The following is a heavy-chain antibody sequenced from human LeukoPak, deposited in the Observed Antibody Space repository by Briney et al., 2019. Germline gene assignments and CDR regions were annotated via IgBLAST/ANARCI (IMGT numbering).Heavy chain of an antibody. V-gene: IGHV4-34*01. CDR2: INHSGST. J-gene: IGHJ6*02. Sequence: SETLSLTCAVYGGSFSGYYWSWIRQPPGKGLEWIGEINHSGSTYYNPSLKSRVTISVDTSKNQFSLKLSSVTAADTAVYYCARLPQSMVRGVIITGYYYGMDVWGQGTTVTVSS. CDR3: ARLPQSMVRGVIITGYYYGMDV. CDR1: GGSFSGYY. D-gene: IGHD3-10*01.